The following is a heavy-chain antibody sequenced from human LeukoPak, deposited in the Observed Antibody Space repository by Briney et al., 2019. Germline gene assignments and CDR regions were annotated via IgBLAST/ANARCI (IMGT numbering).Heavy chain of an antibody. V-gene: IGHV4-30-2*01. CDR2: IYHSGST. D-gene: IGHD1-7*01. J-gene: IGHJ3*02. Sequence: SETLSLTCAVSGGSISSGGYTWSWIRQPPGKGLEWIGYIYHSGSTYYNPSLKSRVTISVDRSKNLFSLKLSSVTAADTAVYYCARDRITGTTVGAFDIWGQGTMVTVSS. CDR1: GGSISSGGYT. CDR3: ARDRITGTTVGAFDI.